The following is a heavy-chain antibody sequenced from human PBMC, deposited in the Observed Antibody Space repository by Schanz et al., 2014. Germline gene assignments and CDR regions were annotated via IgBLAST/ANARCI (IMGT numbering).Heavy chain of an antibody. CDR2: IYYSGST. V-gene: IGHV4-38-2*01. D-gene: IGHD6-19*01. J-gene: IGHJ4*02. CDR1: GFTFSNCD. Sequence: VQLVESGGGLVQPGGSQRLSCAVSGFTFSNCDMTWVRQPPGKGLEWIGSIYYSGSTYYPSSLKSRVTISVDTSKNQFPLKLTSVTAADSAVYYCARLWGGWRIPDYWGQGTLVTVSS. CDR3: ARLWGGWRIPDY.